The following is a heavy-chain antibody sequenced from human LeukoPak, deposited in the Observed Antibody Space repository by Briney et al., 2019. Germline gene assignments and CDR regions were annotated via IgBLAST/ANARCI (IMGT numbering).Heavy chain of an antibody. V-gene: IGHV4-59*08. Sequence: PSETLSLTCTVSGGSISSYYWSWVRQPPGKELEWIGYIYYSGSTDYNPSLKSRVTISVDTFNNQFSLRLSSVTAADTAVYYCARQRLLWFGESNSGFDYWGQGTLVTVSS. CDR3: ARQRLLWFGESNSGFDY. D-gene: IGHD3-10*01. CDR2: IYYSGST. CDR1: GGSISSYY. J-gene: IGHJ4*02.